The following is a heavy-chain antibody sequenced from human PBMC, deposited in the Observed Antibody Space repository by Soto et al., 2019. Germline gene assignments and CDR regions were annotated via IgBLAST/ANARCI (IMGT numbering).Heavy chain of an antibody. D-gene: IGHD2-15*01. CDR1: RTSIYTYS. V-gene: IGHV4-4*07. CDR2: IYSSGNA. J-gene: IGHJ4*02. Sequence: WETLSLTCTVSRTSIYTYSWTWIRQPAGKGLQWIGHIYSSGNANYSPPLKSLVTMSVNSSKNQMSLKLSSVTAADTAVYYCATMVEANDYWGQGTLVTVSS. CDR3: ATMVEANDY.